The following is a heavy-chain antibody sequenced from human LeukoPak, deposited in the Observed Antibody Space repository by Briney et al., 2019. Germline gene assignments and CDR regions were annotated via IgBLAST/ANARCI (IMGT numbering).Heavy chain of an antibody. CDR2: IYSGGST. D-gene: IGHD2-15*01. CDR1: GFTVSSNY. J-gene: IGHJ4*02. CDR3: ARDAGYCSGGSCYFDY. Sequence: GGSLRLSCAASGFTVSSNYMSWVRQAPGKGLEWVSVIYSGGSTYYADSVKGRFTISRDNAKNSLYLQMNSLRAEDTAVYYCARDAGYCSGGSCYFDYWGQGTLVTVSS. V-gene: IGHV3-53*01.